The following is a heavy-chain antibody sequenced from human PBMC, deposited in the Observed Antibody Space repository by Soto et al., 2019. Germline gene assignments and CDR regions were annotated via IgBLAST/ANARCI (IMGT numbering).Heavy chain of an antibody. V-gene: IGHV4-59*01. Sequence: RSLTCTVSGGSISSYYWSWIRQPPGKGLEWIGYIYYSGSTNYNPSLKSRVTISVDTSKNQFSLKLSSVTAADTAVYYCARTMQWLGPSFDYWGQGTLVTVSS. J-gene: IGHJ4*02. D-gene: IGHD6-19*01. CDR1: GGSISSYY. CDR3: ARTMQWLGPSFDY. CDR2: IYYSGST.